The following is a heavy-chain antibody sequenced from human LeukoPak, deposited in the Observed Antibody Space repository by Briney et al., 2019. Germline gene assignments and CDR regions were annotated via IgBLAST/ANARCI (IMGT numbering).Heavy chain of an antibody. D-gene: IGHD3-3*01. CDR3: ARVGVTIFGVSLVPHFGY. CDR2: IKQDGSEK. V-gene: IGHV3-7*01. CDR1: GFTFSSYW. J-gene: IGHJ4*02. Sequence: GGSLRLSCAASGFTFSSYWMSWVRQAPGKGLEWVAHIKQDGSEKYYVDSVKGRFTISRDNAKNSLYLQMNSLRAEDTAVYYCARVGVTIFGVSLVPHFGYWGQGTLITVSS.